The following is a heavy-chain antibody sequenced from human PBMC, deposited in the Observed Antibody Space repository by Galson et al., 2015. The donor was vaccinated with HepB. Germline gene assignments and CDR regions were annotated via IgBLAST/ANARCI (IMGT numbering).Heavy chain of an antibody. D-gene: IGHD6-6*01. V-gene: IGHV6-1*01. CDR1: GDSVSSNSAA. J-gene: IGHJ4*02. Sequence: CAISGDSVSSNSAAWTWIRQSASRGLEWLGRTYYRSKWYNDYAVSLKSRITINPDTSKNQFSLHLNSVTPEDTAVYYCARQHVSHFDFWGQGTLLTVSS. CDR3: ARQHVSHFDF. CDR2: TYYRSKWYN.